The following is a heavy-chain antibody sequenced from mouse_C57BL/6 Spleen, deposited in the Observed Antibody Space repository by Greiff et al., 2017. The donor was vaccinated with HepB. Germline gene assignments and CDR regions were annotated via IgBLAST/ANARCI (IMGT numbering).Heavy chain of an antibody. Sequence: QVQLKQSGAELVKPGASVKLSCKASGYTFTEYTIHWVKQRSGQGLEWIGWFYPGSGSIKYNEKFKDKATLTADKSSSTVYMELSRWTSEDSAVYFCARHEGVYYGNSAWFAYWGQGTLVTVSA. V-gene: IGHV1-62-2*01. CDR2: FYPGSGSI. D-gene: IGHD2-1*01. J-gene: IGHJ3*01. CDR1: GYTFTEYT. CDR3: ARHEGVYYGNSAWFAY.